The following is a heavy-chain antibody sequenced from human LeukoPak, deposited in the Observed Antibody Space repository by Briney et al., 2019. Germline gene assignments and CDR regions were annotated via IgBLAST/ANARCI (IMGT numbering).Heavy chain of an antibody. J-gene: IGHJ5*02. CDR2: ISAYNGNT. CDR1: GYTFTSYG. V-gene: IGHV1-18*01. CDR3: ARAQNHGGVFGWFGP. Sequence: ASVKVSCKASGYTFTSYGISWVRQAPGQGLEWMGWISAYNGNTNYAQKLQGRVTMTTDTSTSTAYMELRSLRSDDTAVYYCARAQNHGGVFGWFGPWGQGTLVTVSS. D-gene: IGHD1-14*01.